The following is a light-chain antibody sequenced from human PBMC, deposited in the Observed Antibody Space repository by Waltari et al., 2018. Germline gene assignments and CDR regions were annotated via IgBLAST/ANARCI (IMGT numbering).Light chain of an antibody. Sequence: QSALTQPPSVSGSPGQSVTIPCTGTSSDVGSYNRVSWYQQPPGKAPKLVIYEVSNRPSGVPDRFSGSKSGNTASLTISGLQAEDEADYYCSSYTSSSTWVFGGGTKLTVL. CDR1: SSDVGSYNR. J-gene: IGLJ3*02. V-gene: IGLV2-18*02. CDR2: EVS. CDR3: SSYTSSSTWV.